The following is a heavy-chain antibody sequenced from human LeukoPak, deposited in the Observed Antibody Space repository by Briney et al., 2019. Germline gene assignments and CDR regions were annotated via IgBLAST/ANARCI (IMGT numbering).Heavy chain of an antibody. CDR1: GYSFTNYW. CDR3: ARGPYCSSTSCYSPYYSYYMDV. D-gene: IGHD2-2*01. J-gene: IGHJ6*03. CDR2: IYPGDSNT. V-gene: IGHV5-51*01. Sequence: GESLKISCKGSGYSFTNYWIGWVRQMPGKGLEWMGIIYPGDSNTRYSPSFQCQATISADKSITTAYLQWSSLKASDTAIYYCARGPYCSSTSCYSPYYSYYMDVWGKGTTVTVS.